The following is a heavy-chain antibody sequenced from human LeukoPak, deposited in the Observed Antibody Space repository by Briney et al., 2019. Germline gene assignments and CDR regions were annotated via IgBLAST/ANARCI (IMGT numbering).Heavy chain of an antibody. J-gene: IGHJ6*03. Sequence: PSETLSLTCTVSGGSISGGSYYWSWIRQPAGKGLEWIGRIYTSGSTNYNPSLKSRVTISVDTSKNQFSLKLSSVTAADTAVYYCASSIAAAGSHYYYYMDVWGKGTTVTISS. V-gene: IGHV4-61*02. CDR2: IYTSGST. D-gene: IGHD6-13*01. CDR3: ASSIAAAGSHYYYYMDV. CDR1: GGSISGGSYY.